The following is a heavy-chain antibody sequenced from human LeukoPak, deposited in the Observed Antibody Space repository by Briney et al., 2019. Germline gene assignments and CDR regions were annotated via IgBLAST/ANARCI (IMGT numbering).Heavy chain of an antibody. CDR3: ARDHRYSSSWYYFDY. D-gene: IGHD6-13*01. CDR1: GGSISSGGYY. V-gene: IGHV4-31*03. CDR2: IYYSGST. Sequence: SQTLSLTCTVSGGSISSGGYYWSRIRQHPGKGLEWIGYIYYSGSTYYNPSLKSRVTISVDTSKNQFSLKLSSVTAADTAVYYCARDHRYSSSWYYFDYWGQGTLVTVSS. J-gene: IGHJ4*02.